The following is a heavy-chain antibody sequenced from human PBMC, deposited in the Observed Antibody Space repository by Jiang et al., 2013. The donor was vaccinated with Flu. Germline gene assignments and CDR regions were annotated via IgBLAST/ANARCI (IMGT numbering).Heavy chain of an antibody. Sequence: LLKPSETLSLTCTVSGGSISSYYWSWIRQPPGKGLEWIGYIYYSGSTNYNPSLKSRVTISVDTSKNQFSLKLSSVTAADTAVYYCARFRRYSTVGYYFDYWGQGTLVTVSS. CDR3: ARFRRYSTVGYYFDY. CDR1: GGSISSYY. V-gene: IGHV4-59*13. CDR2: IYYSGST. D-gene: IGHD6-13*01. J-gene: IGHJ4*02.